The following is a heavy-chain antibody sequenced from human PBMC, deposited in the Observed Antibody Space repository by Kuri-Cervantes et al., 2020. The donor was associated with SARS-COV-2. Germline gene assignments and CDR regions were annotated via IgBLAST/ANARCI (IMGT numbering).Heavy chain of an antibody. Sequence: ASVKVSCKASGFTFDNYGFTWVRQAPGQGLEWTGWIAASNGETNYAQKFQGRVTMTTDTATSTAYMELRSLTSDDTAVYYCARDHIAAAGQDYFDYWGQGTLVTVSS. D-gene: IGHD6-13*01. CDR3: ARDHIAAAGQDYFDY. J-gene: IGHJ4*02. CDR2: IAASNGET. V-gene: IGHV1-18*01. CDR1: GFTFDNYG.